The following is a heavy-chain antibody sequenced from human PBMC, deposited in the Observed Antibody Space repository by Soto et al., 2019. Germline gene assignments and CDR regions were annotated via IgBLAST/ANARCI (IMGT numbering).Heavy chain of an antibody. CDR1: GGSISSYY. J-gene: IGHJ4*02. V-gene: IGHV4-59*01. D-gene: IGHD3-10*01. CDR2: IYYSGST. CDR3: ARADYGLHFDY. Sequence: KASETLSLTCTVSGGSISSYYWSWIRQPPGKGLEWIGYIYYSGSTNYNPSLKSRVTISVDTSKNQFSLKLSSVTAADTAVYYCARADYGLHFDYWGQGTLVTVSS.